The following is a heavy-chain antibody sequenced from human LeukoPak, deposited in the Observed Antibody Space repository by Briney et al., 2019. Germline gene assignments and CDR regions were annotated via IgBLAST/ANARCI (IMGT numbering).Heavy chain of an antibody. CDR1: GYSISSGYY. J-gene: IGHJ4*02. V-gene: IGHV4-38-2*02. D-gene: IGHD2-15*01. Sequence: SETLSLTCTVSGYSISSGYYWGWIRQPPGKGLEWIGSIYHSGSTYYNPPLKSRVTISVDTSKNQFSLKLSSVTAADTAVYYCARAVGYCSGGSCYQGGEFDYWGQGTLVTVSS. CDR3: ARAVGYCSGGSCYQGGEFDY. CDR2: IYHSGST.